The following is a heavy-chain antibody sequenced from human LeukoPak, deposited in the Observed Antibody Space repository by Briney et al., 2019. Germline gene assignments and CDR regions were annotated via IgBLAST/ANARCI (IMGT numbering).Heavy chain of an antibody. V-gene: IGHV5-51*01. CDR2: IYPGDSDT. Sequence: GESLKISCKASGYSFTSYWIGWVRQMPGKGLEWMGIIYPGDSDTRYSPSFQGQVNVSADKSIRTAYLQWSSLEASDTAMYYCARLPYYDSSCPQQGAFDYWGQGTLVTVSS. D-gene: IGHD3-22*01. J-gene: IGHJ4*02. CDR1: GYSFTSYW. CDR3: ARLPYYDSSCPQQGAFDY.